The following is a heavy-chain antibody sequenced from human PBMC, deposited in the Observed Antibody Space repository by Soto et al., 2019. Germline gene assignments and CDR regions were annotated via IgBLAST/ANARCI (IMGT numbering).Heavy chain of an antibody. J-gene: IGHJ5*02. V-gene: IGHV3-48*01. D-gene: IGHD3-10*01. CDR2: ISSSSSTI. Sequence: GGSLRLSCAASGFTFSSYSMNWVRQAPGKGLEWVSYISSSSSTIYYADSVKGRFTISRDNAKNSLYLQMNSLRAEDTAVYYCAKNYYGSGSYNWFDPWGQGTLVTVSS. CDR3: AKNYYGSGSYNWFDP. CDR1: GFTFSSYS.